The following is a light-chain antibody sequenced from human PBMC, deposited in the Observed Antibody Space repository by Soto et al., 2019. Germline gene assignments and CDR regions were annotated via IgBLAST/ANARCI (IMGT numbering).Light chain of an antibody. CDR3: SSYTSTNTPVV. V-gene: IGLV2-14*01. Sequence: QSALTQPASVSGSPGQTITISCTGTSSDVGGYNYVSWYQQYPGKAPKLLTYEVTNRPSGVANRVSGSKSSNVAALTISGLQAEDEADYYCSSYTSTNTPVVFGRGTKLTVL. CDR2: EVT. J-gene: IGLJ2*01. CDR1: SSDVGGYNY.